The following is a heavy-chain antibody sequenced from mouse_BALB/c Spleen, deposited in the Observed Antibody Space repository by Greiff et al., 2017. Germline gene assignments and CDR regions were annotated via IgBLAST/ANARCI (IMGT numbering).Heavy chain of an antibody. Sequence: EVQRVESGGGLVKPGGSLKLSCAASGFTFSDYYMYWVRQTPEKRLEWVATISDGGSYTYYPDSVKGRFTISRDNAKNTLYLQMSSLKSEDTAMYYCAREGLLRSLFAYWGQGTLVTVSA. CDR2: ISDGGSYT. CDR1: GFTFSDYY. J-gene: IGHJ3*01. D-gene: IGHD1-1*01. V-gene: IGHV5-4*02. CDR3: AREGLLRSLFAY.